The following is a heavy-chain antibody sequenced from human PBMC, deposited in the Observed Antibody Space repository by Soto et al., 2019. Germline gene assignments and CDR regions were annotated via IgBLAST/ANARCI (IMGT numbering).Heavy chain of an antibody. V-gene: IGHV3-15*01. CDR1: GFTFSNAW. CDR2: IKSKTDDGTT. Sequence: PGGSLRLSCAASGFTFSNAWMSWVRQAPGRGLEWVGRIKSKTDDGTTDYAAPVKGRFTISRDDSKNTLYLQMNSLKTEDTAVYSCPTDKMITFGGVIVPNWFDPWGQGTLVTVSS. D-gene: IGHD3-16*02. J-gene: IGHJ5*02. CDR3: PTDKMITFGGVIVPNWFDP.